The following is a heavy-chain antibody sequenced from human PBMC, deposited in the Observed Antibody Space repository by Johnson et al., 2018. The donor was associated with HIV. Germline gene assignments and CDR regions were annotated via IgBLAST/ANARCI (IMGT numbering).Heavy chain of an antibody. CDR2: ISTSGSSI. J-gene: IGHJ3*01. CDR1: GFPFSDYY. Sequence: VESGGSLRLSCAASGFPFSDYYMTWIRRTPGKGLECLAYISTSGSSIYYTDSVKGRVTISRDNAKNSLFLQMNSLRAKDTAVYYCARDATPWGRDYVGYAFDLWGQGTMVTVSS. CDR3: ARDATPWGRDYVGYAFDL. V-gene: IGHV3-11*04. D-gene: IGHD4-17*01.